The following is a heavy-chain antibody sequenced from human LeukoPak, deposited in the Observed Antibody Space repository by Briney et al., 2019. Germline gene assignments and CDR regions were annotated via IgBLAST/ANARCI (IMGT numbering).Heavy chain of an antibody. Sequence: GGSLRLSCAASGFTFSSYSMNWVRQAPGKALEWVSSITSSGAYIFYADSVKGRFTISRDNAKDSLYLQMNSLGPEDTAVYYCARDPYSGNYGNYYYYYMDVWGKGTTVTVSS. CDR2: ITSSGAYI. D-gene: IGHD1-26*01. V-gene: IGHV3-21*01. CDR3: ARDPYSGNYGNYYYYYMDV. J-gene: IGHJ6*03. CDR1: GFTFSSYS.